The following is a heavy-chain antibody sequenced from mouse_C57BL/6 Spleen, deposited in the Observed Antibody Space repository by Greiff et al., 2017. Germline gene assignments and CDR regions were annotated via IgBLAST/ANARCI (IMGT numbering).Heavy chain of an antibody. Sequence: EVKLMESGGGLVQPGGSLSLPCAAPGFTFTDYYMSWVRQPPGKALEWLGFIRNRDNGYTTGYSTSVKGRFSISRDNSQSILYLQMKALRAVNSATYYGARCIRGSNVYYYAMDYWGQGTSVTVSS. CDR1: GFTFTDYY. CDR2: IRNRDNGYTT. V-gene: IGHV7-3*01. J-gene: IGHJ4*01. CDR3: ARCIRGSNVYYYAMDY. D-gene: IGHD1-1*01.